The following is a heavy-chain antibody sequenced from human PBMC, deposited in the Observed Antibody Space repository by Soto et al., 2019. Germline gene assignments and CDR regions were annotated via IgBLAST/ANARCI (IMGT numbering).Heavy chain of an antibody. V-gene: IGHV1-69*01. Sequence: QVQLVQSGAEVKKPGSSLKLSCRASGGSFTSYSISWLRQAPGQGLEWMGGIIPVFGTTSYAQRLQGRVTITADGSTSTAYLDLSSLISEDTAVYYCARDPRIYCTSSSCHSYFDSWGQGTLVTVSS. D-gene: IGHD2-2*01. J-gene: IGHJ4*02. CDR1: GGSFTSYS. CDR2: IIPVFGTT. CDR3: ARDPRIYCTSSSCHSYFDS.